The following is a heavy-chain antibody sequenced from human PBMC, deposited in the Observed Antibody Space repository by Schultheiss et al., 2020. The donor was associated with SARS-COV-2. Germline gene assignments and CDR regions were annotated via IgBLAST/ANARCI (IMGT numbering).Heavy chain of an antibody. D-gene: IGHD5-12*01. Sequence: SETLSLTCAVYGGSFSGYYWSWIRQPPGKGLEWIGEIKHSGSTHYNPSLKSRVTISVDTSKNQFSLKLSSVTAADTAVYYCARGGYSGYYGMDVWGQGTTVTVSS. CDR2: IKHSGST. CDR3: ARGGYSGYYGMDV. V-gene: IGHV4-34*01. CDR1: GGSFSGYY. J-gene: IGHJ6*02.